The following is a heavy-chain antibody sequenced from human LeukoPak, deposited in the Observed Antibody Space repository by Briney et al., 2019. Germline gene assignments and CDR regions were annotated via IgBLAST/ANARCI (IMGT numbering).Heavy chain of an antibody. D-gene: IGHD1-26*01. Sequence: ASVKVSCKASGYTFTSYGISWVRQAPGQGLEWMGWINPNSGGTNYAQKFQGRVTMTRDTSISTAYMELSRLRSDDTAVYYCARAGSGSYYMDVWGKGTTVTVSS. CDR3: ARAGSGSYYMDV. CDR1: GYTFTSYG. CDR2: INPNSGGT. V-gene: IGHV1-2*02. J-gene: IGHJ6*03.